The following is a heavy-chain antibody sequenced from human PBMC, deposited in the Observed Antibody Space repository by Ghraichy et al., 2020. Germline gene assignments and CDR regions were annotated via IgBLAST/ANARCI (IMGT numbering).Heavy chain of an antibody. J-gene: IGHJ6*02. D-gene: IGHD1-14*01. V-gene: IGHV3-23*01. CDR1: GFTFSNYA. CDR2: ITGRGGST. CDR3: ARDRHNRGYSGMDV. Sequence: GGSLRLSCAASGFTFSNYAMTWVRQAPGKGQEWVSGITGRGGSTYYADSVKGRFTISRDNSKNTLYLQMYSLRVEDTAVYYCARDRHNRGYSGMDVWGQGTTVTVSS.